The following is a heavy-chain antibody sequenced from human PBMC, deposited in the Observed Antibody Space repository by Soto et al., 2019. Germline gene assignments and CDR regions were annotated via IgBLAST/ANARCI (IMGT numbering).Heavy chain of an antibody. D-gene: IGHD3-22*01. CDR1: GGTFSSYT. J-gene: IGHJ4*02. CDR3: ARDPNYYDSSGFDS. Sequence: QVQLVQSGAEVKKPGSSVKVSCNASGGTFSSYTISWVRQAPGQGLEWMGRIIPILGIANYAQKFQGRVTITADKSTSTAYMELSSLRSEDTAVYYCARDPNYYDSSGFDSWGQGTLVTVSS. V-gene: IGHV1-69*08. CDR2: IIPILGIA.